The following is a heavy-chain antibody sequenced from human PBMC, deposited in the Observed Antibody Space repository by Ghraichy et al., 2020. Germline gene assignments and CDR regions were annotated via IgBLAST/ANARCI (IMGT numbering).Heavy chain of an antibody. CDR3: AKDLSYDSPDY. V-gene: IGHV3-30*18. CDR2: ISYDGSNK. J-gene: IGHJ4*02. D-gene: IGHD3-10*01. CDR1: GFTFSSYG. Sequence: GGSLRLSCAASGFTFSSYGMHWVRQAPGKGLEWVAVISYDGSNKYYADSVKGRFTISRDNSKNTLYLQMNSLRAEDTAVYYCAKDLSYDSPDYWGQGTLVTVSS.